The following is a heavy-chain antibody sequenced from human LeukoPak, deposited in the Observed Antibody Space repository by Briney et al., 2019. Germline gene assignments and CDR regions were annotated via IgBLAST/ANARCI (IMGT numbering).Heavy chain of an antibody. CDR3: AGGPYSSGG. D-gene: IGHD3-22*01. CDR2: INPSGGST. Sequence: ASVKVSCKASGYTFTSYYMHWVRQAPGQGLEWMEMINPSGGSTSYAQKFQGRVTITRDTSTSTGYMELSSVRSEDTAVYYCAGGPYSSGGWGQGTLVTVSS. CDR1: GYTFTSYY. J-gene: IGHJ4*02. V-gene: IGHV1-46*01.